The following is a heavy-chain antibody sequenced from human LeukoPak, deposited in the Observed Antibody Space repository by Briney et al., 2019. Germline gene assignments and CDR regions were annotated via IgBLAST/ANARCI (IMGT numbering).Heavy chain of an antibody. Sequence: PSETLSLTCTVSGGSISSGSYYWSWIRQPAGKGLEWIGRIYTSGSTNYNPSLKSRVTISVDTSKNQFSLELSSVTAADTAVYYCASSSFIPYFDYWGQGTLVTVSS. CDR1: GGSISSGSYY. J-gene: IGHJ4*02. V-gene: IGHV4-61*02. D-gene: IGHD6-13*01. CDR3: ASSSFIPYFDY. CDR2: IYTSGST.